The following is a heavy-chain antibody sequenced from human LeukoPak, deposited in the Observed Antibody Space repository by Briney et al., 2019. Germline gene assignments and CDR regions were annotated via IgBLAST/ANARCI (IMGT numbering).Heavy chain of an antibody. Sequence: SETLSLTCAVHGGSFSGYYWSWIRQPPGKGLEWIAYISYSGSTNYNTSLKSRVTISVDTSKNQFSLKLSSVTAADTAVYYCARLVRARWLQSGFDYWGQGTLVTVSS. V-gene: IGHV4-59*01. D-gene: IGHD5-24*01. CDR1: GGSFSGYY. CDR3: ARLVRARWLQSGFDY. J-gene: IGHJ4*02. CDR2: ISYSGST.